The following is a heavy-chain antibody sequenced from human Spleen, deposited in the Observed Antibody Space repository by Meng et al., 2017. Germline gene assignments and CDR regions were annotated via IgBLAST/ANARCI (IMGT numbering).Heavy chain of an antibody. J-gene: IGHJ2*01. Sequence: SETLSLTCTVSGGSISSGGYYWSWIRQHPGKGLEWIGYIYYSGSTYYNPSLKSRVTISVDTSKNQFSLKLSSVTAADTAVYYCARDPGVGGYEDWYFDLWGRGTLVTVSS. D-gene: IGHD5-12*01. V-gene: IGHV4-31*03. CDR1: GGSISSGGYY. CDR2: IYYSGST. CDR3: ARDPGVGGYEDWYFDL.